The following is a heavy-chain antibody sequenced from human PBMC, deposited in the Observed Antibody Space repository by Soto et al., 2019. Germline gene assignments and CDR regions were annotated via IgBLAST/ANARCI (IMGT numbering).Heavy chain of an antibody. CDR3: VGGDSSGWYYFDC. CDR1: GGSISSYY. CDR2: IYYSGST. Sequence: SETLSLTCTVSGGSISSYYWSWIRQPPGKGLEWIGYIYYSGSTNYNPSLKSRVAISVDTSKKQFSLKLSSVTAADTAVYYCVGGDSSGWYYFDCWGQGTLVTV. D-gene: IGHD6-19*01. J-gene: IGHJ4*02. V-gene: IGHV4-59*01.